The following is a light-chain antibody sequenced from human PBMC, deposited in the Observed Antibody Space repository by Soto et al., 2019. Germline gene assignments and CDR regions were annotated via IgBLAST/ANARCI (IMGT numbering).Light chain of an antibody. Sequence: EFVGTQSPGSRSLSPGEGATLVCGASQSVTSSSIAWHQQKPGQAPRLLIYGASSRATGIPDRFSGSGSGTDFTLTISRLESEDSAVYYCQHYGSSPGLTVGGGTKVDIK. CDR3: QHYGSSPGLT. J-gene: IGKJ4*01. CDR1: QSVTSSS. V-gene: IGKV3-20*01. CDR2: GAS.